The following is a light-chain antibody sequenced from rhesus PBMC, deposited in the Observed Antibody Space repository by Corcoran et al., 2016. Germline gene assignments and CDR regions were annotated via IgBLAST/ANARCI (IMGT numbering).Light chain of an antibody. CDR3: SSYAGSNTFI. J-gene: IGLJ1*01. Sequence: DALTQPRSVSGSPGQSFTISCTGTSSDIGGYHSVSWYQQHPGTAPKLMIYEVSKRPSGVSDRFSGSKSGNTASLTISGLQAEDEADYYCSSYAGSNTFIFGAGTRRTVL. V-gene: IGLV2-32*02. CDR1: SSDIGGYHS. CDR2: EVS.